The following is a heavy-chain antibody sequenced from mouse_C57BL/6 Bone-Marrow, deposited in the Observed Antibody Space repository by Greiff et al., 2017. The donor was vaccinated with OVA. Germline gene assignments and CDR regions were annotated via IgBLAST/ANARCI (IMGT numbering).Heavy chain of an antibody. J-gene: IGHJ2*01. Sequence: VQLQQSGPELVKPGASVKISCKASGYTFTDYYMNWVKQSHGKSLEWIGDINPNNGGTSYNQKFKGKATLTVDKSSSTAYMELRSLTSEDSAVYYCARRLLLRGTDYWGQGTTLTVSS. CDR1: GYTFTDYY. CDR2: INPNNGGT. D-gene: IGHD1-1*01. V-gene: IGHV1-26*01. CDR3: ARRLLLRGTDY.